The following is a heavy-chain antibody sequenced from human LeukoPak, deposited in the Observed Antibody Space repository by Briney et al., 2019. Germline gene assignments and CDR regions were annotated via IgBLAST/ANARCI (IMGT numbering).Heavy chain of an antibody. D-gene: IGHD3-10*01. CDR3: AKDRESNYASGSYYLYYFDY. CDR1: GFTFSIYA. Sequence: GGSLRLSCAASGFTFSIYAMSWVRQAPGKGLEWVSAISGSGGSTYYADSLKGRFTISRDNSKNTLYLQMNSLRAEDTAVYYCAKDRESNYASGSYYLYYFDYWGQGTLVTASS. CDR2: ISGSGGST. J-gene: IGHJ4*02. V-gene: IGHV3-23*01.